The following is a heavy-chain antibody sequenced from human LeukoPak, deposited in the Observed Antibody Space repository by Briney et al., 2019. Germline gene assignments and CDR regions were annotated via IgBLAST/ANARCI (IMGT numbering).Heavy chain of an antibody. D-gene: IGHD3-9*01. J-gene: IGHJ3*02. Sequence: GGSLRLSCAASGFTFSSYAMSWVRQAPGKGLEWVSAISGSGGSTYYADSVKGRFTISRDNAKNSLYLQMNSLRAEDTAVYYCARDTYDILTGYYKWAFDIWGQGTMVTVSS. CDR1: GFTFSSYA. CDR3: ARDTYDILTGYYKWAFDI. V-gene: IGHV3-23*01. CDR2: ISGSGGST.